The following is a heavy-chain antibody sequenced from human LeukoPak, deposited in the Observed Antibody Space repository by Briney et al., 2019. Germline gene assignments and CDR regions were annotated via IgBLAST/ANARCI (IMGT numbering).Heavy chain of an antibody. V-gene: IGHV3-23*01. CDR2: IVGDSSKT. D-gene: IGHD2-21*01. CDR3: AKQPYNYYYLDV. J-gene: IGHJ6*03. Sequence: GSLRLSCAASGFTVSSNYMTWVRQAPGKGLEWVSTIVGDSSKTYYADSVKGRFTISRDNSNYMLFLHMNNLRAEDTAIYYCAKQPYNYYYLDVWGKGTTVTVSS. CDR1: GFTVSSNY.